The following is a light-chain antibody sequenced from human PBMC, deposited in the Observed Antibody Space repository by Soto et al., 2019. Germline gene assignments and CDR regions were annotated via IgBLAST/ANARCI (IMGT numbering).Light chain of an antibody. J-gene: IGKJ4*01. CDR1: QSVSSN. V-gene: IGKV3-15*01. Sequence: EIVMTQSPATLSVSPGERATLSCRASQSVSSNLAWSQQKPCQAPRLLIYGASTRATGIPARFSGSGSGTEFTLNISSLQSEDFAVYYCQQYNNWPLTFGGGTKVEIK. CDR2: GAS. CDR3: QQYNNWPLT.